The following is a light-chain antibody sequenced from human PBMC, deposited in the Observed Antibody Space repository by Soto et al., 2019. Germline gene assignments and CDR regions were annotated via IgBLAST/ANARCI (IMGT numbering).Light chain of an antibody. CDR3: QQYGSSDLT. Sequence: EIVLTQSPGTLSLSPGERATLSCRASQSFGSSYLAWYQQKPGQAPRLLIYGASSRATGIPDRFSGSGSGTDFTLTISRLEPEDCAVYYFQQYGSSDLTFGGGTKVEIK. V-gene: IGKV3-20*01. CDR2: GAS. J-gene: IGKJ4*01. CDR1: QSFGSSY.